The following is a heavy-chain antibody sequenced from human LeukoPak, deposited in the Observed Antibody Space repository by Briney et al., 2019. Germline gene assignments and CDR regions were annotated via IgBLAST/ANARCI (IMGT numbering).Heavy chain of an antibody. Sequence: PGGSLRLSCAASGFTFSSYSMNWVRQAPGKGLEWVSYISSSSTIYYADSVKGRFTISRDNAKNSLYLQMNSLRAEDTAVYYCARDFANLRFGEFDYWGQGTLVTVSS. D-gene: IGHD3-10*01. V-gene: IGHV3-48*04. CDR2: ISSSSTI. CDR3: ARDFANLRFGEFDY. J-gene: IGHJ4*02. CDR1: GFTFSSYS.